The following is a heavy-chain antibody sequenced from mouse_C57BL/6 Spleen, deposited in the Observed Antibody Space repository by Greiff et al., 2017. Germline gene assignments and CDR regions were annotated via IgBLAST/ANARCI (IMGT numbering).Heavy chain of an antibody. Sequence: EVKLVESGGGLVQPGGSLSLSCAASGFTFTAYYMSWVRQPPGKALEWLGFIRNKANGYTTEYSAYVKGRFTISRDNSQSILYLQMHALRAEDSATYDCARYPYAMDDWGQGTSVTVSS. J-gene: IGHJ4*01. CDR3: ARYPYAMDD. CDR1: GFTFTAYY. V-gene: IGHV7-3*01. CDR2: IRNKANGYTT.